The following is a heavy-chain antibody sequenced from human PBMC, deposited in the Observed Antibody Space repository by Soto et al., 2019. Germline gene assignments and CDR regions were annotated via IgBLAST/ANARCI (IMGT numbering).Heavy chain of an antibody. V-gene: IGHV3-21*06. CDR2: ISDDSSYI. Sequence: PGGSLRLSCAASGFMFIAYTINWFRHVPWKGLEWLSSISDDSSYIDYADSLRGRFTVSRDNARNSLYLQIDSLGVEDTAVYYCATPYYFNHWGPGTLVTVSS. J-gene: IGHJ1*01. CDR3: ATPYYFNH. D-gene: IGHD3-16*01. CDR1: GFMFIAYT.